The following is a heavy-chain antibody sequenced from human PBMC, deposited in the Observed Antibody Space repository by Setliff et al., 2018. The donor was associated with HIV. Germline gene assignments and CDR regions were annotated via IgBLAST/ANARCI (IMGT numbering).Heavy chain of an antibody. J-gene: IGHJ3*02. CDR2: IYTSGST. CDR1: GGSISSGIYY. V-gene: IGHV4-61*09. Sequence: SETLSLTCTVSGGSISSGIYYWSWIRQPAGQGLKWIGHIYTSGSTNYSPSVKSRVTISVDTSKNQFSLRLNSVTAADTAVYYCARASVGATGLYAFEIWGQGTMVTV. CDR3: ARASVGATGLYAFEI. D-gene: IGHD1-26*01.